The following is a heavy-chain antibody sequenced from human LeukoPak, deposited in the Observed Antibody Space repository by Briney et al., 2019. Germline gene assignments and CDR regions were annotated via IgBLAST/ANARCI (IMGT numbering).Heavy chain of an antibody. J-gene: IGHJ4*02. CDR2: ISYDGSNK. CDR1: GFTFSSYG. V-gene: IGHV3-30*18. CDR3: AKHHDY. Sequence: PGRSMRHSCAASGFTFSSYGMHWVRQSPGKGLEWVAVISYDGSNKYYADSVKGRFTISRDNSKNTLYLQMNSLRAEDTAVYYCAKHHDYWGQGTLVTVSS.